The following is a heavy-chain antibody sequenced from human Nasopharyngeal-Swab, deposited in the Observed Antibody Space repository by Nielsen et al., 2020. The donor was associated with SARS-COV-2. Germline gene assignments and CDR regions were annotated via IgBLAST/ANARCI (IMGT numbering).Heavy chain of an antibody. J-gene: IGHJ3*02. CDR2: ISSSSSYI. D-gene: IGHD2-21*01. Sequence: GESLKIFCAASGFTFSSYSMNWVRQAPGKGLEWVSSISSSSSYIYYADSVKGRFTISRDNAKNSLYLQMNSLRAEDTAVYYCARDRWGWLPIGDAFDIWGQGTMVTVSS. V-gene: IGHV3-21*01. CDR1: GFTFSSYS. CDR3: ARDRWGWLPIGDAFDI.